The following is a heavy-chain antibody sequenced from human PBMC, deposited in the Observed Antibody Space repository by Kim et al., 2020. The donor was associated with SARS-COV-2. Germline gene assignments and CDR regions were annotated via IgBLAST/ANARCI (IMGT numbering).Heavy chain of an antibody. Sequence: NYAQKLQGRVTMTTDTSTSTAYMELRSLRSDDTAVYYCARAEGKERFDPWGQGTLVTVSS. V-gene: IGHV1-18*01. J-gene: IGHJ5*02. CDR3: ARAEGKERFDP.